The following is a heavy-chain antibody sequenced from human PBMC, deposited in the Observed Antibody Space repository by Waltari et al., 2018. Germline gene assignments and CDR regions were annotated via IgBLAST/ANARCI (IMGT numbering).Heavy chain of an antibody. CDR3: ARGVGGDWEWFDP. CDR2: IYYTGST. J-gene: IGHJ5*02. D-gene: IGHD2-21*02. CDR1: GGSISGFY. Sequence: QVQLQESGPSLLKPSETLSLICTVSGGSISGFYWSWVRQHPGTVLDWIGYIYYTGSTNFNPSLKSRVTMSVDTSKNQFSLKLSSVTAADTAFYYCARGVGGDWEWFDPWGQGTLVTVSS. V-gene: IGHV4-59*01.